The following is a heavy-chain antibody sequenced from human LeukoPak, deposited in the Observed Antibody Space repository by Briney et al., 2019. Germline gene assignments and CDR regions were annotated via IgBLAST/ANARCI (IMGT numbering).Heavy chain of an antibody. Sequence: SETLSLTCTVSGGSISSYYWSWIRQPPGKGLEWIGYIYYSGSTNYNPSLKSRVTISVDTSKNQFSLKLSSVTAADTAVYYCARHLLHYYDSSGYFDYWGQGTLVTVSS. J-gene: IGHJ4*02. CDR3: ARHLLHYYDSSGYFDY. CDR2: IYYSGST. CDR1: GGSISSYY. V-gene: IGHV4-59*08. D-gene: IGHD3-22*01.